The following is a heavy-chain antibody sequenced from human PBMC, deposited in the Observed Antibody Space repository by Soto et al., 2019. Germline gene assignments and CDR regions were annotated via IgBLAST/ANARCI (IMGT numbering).Heavy chain of an antibody. CDR3: ARGIRFFGYMDV. Sequence: SETLSLTCAVSGVSISSYYCIWIRQPPGKGLEWIGYIYYSGSTNYNPSLKSRVTISVDTSKNQFSLKLSSVTAADTAVYYCARGIRFFGYMDVWGKGTTVTVSS. J-gene: IGHJ6*03. CDR1: GVSISSYY. D-gene: IGHD3-3*01. CDR2: IYYSGST. V-gene: IGHV4-59*01.